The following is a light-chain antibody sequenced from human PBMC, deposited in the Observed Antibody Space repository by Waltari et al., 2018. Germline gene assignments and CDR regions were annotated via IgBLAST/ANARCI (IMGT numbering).Light chain of an antibody. V-gene: IGLV2-8*01. CDR2: EVG. CDR3: YSFAGSSKWV. Sequence: QSALTQPPSASGSPGQSVTISCTGTSSDVGGYNYVSWYQQHPGKAPKLMIYEVGERASGVPYHFSGSKSGNTASLTVSGLQAEDEADYYCYSFAGSSKWVFGGGTKLTVL. CDR1: SSDVGGYNY. J-gene: IGLJ3*02.